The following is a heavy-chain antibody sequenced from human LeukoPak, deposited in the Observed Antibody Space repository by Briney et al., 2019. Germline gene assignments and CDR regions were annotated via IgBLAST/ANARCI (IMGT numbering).Heavy chain of an antibody. Sequence: GGSLRLSCTASGFAFSSYSMNWVRQAPGKGLEWVSSISSSSSYIYYADSVKGRFTISRDNAKNSLYLQMNSLRAEDTAVYYCARMGSGWNFDYWGQGTLVTVSS. D-gene: IGHD6-19*01. CDR2: ISSSSSYI. J-gene: IGHJ4*02. CDR3: ARMGSGWNFDY. CDR1: GFAFSSYS. V-gene: IGHV3-21*01.